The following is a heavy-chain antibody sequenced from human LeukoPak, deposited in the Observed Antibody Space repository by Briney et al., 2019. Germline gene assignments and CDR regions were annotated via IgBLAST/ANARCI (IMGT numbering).Heavy chain of an antibody. CDR1: GFTFSSYG. Sequence: GGSLRLSCAASGFTFSSYGMHWVRQAPGKGLEWVAFIRYDGSNKYYADSVKGRFTISRDNSKNTLYLQMNSLRAEDTAVYYCAKDSKTYSGSYGVDYWGQGTLVTVSS. D-gene: IGHD1-26*01. V-gene: IGHV3-30*02. J-gene: IGHJ4*02. CDR2: IRYDGSNK. CDR3: AKDSKTYSGSYGVDY.